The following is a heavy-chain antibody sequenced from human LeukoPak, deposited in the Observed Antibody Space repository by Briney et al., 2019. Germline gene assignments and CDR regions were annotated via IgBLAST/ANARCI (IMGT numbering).Heavy chain of an antibody. V-gene: IGHV1-2*02. J-gene: IGHJ3*02. CDR3: ARAPDNAFDI. CDR1: GYTFTGYY. D-gene: IGHD1-14*01. CDR2: INPNSGGT. Sequence: ASVKVSCKASGYTFTGYYMHWVRQAPGQGLEWMGWINPNSGGTNYAQKFQGRVTITRNTSISTAYKELSSLRSEDTAVYYCARAPDNAFDIWGQGTMVTVSS.